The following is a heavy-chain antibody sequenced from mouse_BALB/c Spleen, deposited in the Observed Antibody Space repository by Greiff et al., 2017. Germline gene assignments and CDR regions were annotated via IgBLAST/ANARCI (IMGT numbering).Heavy chain of an antibody. D-gene: IGHD1-1*01. CDR1: GFTFSSYT. Sequence: EVMLVESGGGLVKPGGSLKLSCAASGFTFSSYTMSWVRQTPEKRLEWVATISSGGSYTYYPDSVKGRFTISRDNAKNTLYLQMSSLKSEDTAMYYCTRDEGYYYGIRYAMDYWGQGTSVTVSS. CDR3: TRDEGYYYGIRYAMDY. CDR2: ISSGGSYT. V-gene: IGHV5-6-4*01. J-gene: IGHJ4*01.